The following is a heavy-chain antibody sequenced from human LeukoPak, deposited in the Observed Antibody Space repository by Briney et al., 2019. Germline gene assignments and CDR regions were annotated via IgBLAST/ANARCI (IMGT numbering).Heavy chain of an antibody. D-gene: IGHD6-19*01. J-gene: IGHJ4*02. Sequence: GGSLRLSCAASGFTFSSYGMHWVRQAPGKGLEWVAFIRYDGSNKYYADSVEGRFTISRDNSKNTLYLQMNSLRAEDTAVYYCAKLNIAVAGTDYFDYWGQGTLVTVSS. V-gene: IGHV3-30*02. CDR2: IRYDGSNK. CDR3: AKLNIAVAGTDYFDY. CDR1: GFTFSSYG.